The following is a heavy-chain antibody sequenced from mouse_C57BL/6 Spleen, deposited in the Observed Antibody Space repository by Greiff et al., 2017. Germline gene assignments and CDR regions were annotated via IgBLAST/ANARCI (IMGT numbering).Heavy chain of an antibody. V-gene: IGHV1-82*01. J-gene: IGHJ4*01. CDR2: IYPGDGDT. CDR1: GYAFSSSW. Sequence: VQLQQSGPELVKPGASVKISCKASGYAFSSSWMNWVKQRPGKGLEWIGRIYPGDGDTNYNGKFKGKATLTADKSSSTAYMQLSSLTSEDSAFSFCARDSSCFDYAMDYWGQGTSVTVSS. D-gene: IGHD3-2*02. CDR3: ARDSSCFDYAMDY.